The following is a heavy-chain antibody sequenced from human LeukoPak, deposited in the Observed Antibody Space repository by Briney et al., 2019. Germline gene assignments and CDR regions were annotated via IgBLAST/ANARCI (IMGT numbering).Heavy chain of an antibody. J-gene: IGHJ3*02. V-gene: IGHV3-21*01. CDR3: ARSYNHDAFDI. CDR1: GLTFSSYS. Sequence: AGGSLRLSCAASGLTFSSYSMNWVRQAPGEGLEWVSSISSSSSYIYYADSVKGRFTISRDNAKNSLYLQMNSLRAEDTAVYYCARSYNHDAFDIWGQGTMVTVSS. CDR2: ISSSSSYI. D-gene: IGHD1-14*01.